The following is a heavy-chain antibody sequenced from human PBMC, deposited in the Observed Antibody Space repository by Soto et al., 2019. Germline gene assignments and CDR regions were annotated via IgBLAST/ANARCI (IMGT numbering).Heavy chain of an antibody. CDR2: ISAYNGNT. D-gene: IGHD3-10*01. J-gene: IGHJ6*02. Sequence: GASVKRACKASVYAFTIYGSSRIRQAAGQGLEWMGWISAYNGNTNYAQKLQGRVTMTTDTSTSTAYMELRSLRSDDTAVYYCSTGYGSGSYRYYYYGMDVWGQGTTVTVSS. V-gene: IGHV1-18*01. CDR1: VYAFTIYG. CDR3: STGYGSGSYRYYYYGMDV.